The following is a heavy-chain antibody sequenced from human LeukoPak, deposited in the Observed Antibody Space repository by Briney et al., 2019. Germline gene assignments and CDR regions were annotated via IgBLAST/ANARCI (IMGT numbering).Heavy chain of an antibody. V-gene: IGHV4-31*03. Sequence: SQTLSLTCTVSGRSISSGGYYWTWIRQHPGKGLEWIGYIYYSGSTYYNPSLKSRVTISVDTSKNQFSLKLSSVTAADTAVYYCVRDRWVDTAMVQGSMDVWGQGTTVTVSS. CDR1: GRSISSGGYY. D-gene: IGHD5-18*01. CDR3: VRDRWVDTAMVQGSMDV. CDR2: IYYSGST. J-gene: IGHJ6*02.